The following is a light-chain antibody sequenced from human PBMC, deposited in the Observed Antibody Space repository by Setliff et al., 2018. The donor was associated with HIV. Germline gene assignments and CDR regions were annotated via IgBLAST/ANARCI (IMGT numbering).Light chain of an antibody. Sequence: QSALTQPASVSGSPGQSITISCTGTSSDVGGYNWVSWYQQHPGKAPKLMIYEVSNRPSGVSNRFSGSKSGSTASLTISGLQAEDEADYYCTSYTRDNTITRVFGTGTSHRP. CDR3: TSYTRDNTITRV. CDR1: SSDVGGYNW. V-gene: IGLV2-14*01. CDR2: EVS. J-gene: IGLJ1*01.